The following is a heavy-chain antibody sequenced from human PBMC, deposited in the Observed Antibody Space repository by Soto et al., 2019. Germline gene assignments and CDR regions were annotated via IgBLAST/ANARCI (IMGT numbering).Heavy chain of an antibody. CDR3: ARGDGYRGLEY. CDR2: IWYDGSNK. Sequence: QVQLLESGGGVVQPGRSLRLSCAASGFTFSSYGMHWVRQAPGKGLEWVAVIWYDGSNKYYADSVKGRFTISRDNSKNTLYLQMNSLRAEDTAVYYCARGDGYRGLEYWGQGTLVLVSS. CDR1: GFTFSSYG. V-gene: IGHV3-33*01. J-gene: IGHJ4*02. D-gene: IGHD5-12*01.